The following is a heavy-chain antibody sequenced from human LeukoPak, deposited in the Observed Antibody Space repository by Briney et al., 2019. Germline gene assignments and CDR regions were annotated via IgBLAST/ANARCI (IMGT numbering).Heavy chain of an antibody. CDR2: IIPIFGTA. CDR1: GGTFSSYA. Sequence: SVKVSCKASGGTFSSYAISWVRQAPGQGLEWMGGIIPIFGTANYAQKFQGRVTITTDESTSTAYMELSSLRSEDTAVYYSARLVGYCSSTSCLDFDYWGQGTLVTVSS. CDR3: ARLVGYCSSTSCLDFDY. D-gene: IGHD2-2*01. V-gene: IGHV1-69*05. J-gene: IGHJ4*02.